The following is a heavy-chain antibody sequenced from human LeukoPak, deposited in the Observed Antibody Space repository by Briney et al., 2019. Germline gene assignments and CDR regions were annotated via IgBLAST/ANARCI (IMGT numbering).Heavy chain of an antibody. D-gene: IGHD4-11*01. CDR1: GFTLSDYW. J-gene: IGHJ4*02. Sequence: GGSLRLSCAASGFTLSDYWMNWVRQAPGKGLEWVANINLHGSVKLHVDSVEGRFTIARDNANNSLFLQIPRLKVEDTAVYYCAAWGLYSYWGQGTMVTVSS. CDR3: AAWGLYSY. V-gene: IGHV3-7*01. CDR2: INLHGSVK.